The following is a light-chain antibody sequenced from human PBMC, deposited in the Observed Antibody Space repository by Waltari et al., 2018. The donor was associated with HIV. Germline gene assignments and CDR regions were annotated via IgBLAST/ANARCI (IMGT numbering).Light chain of an antibody. CDR3: QSYDSSLSGFI. CDR1: NSNIGSVYD. J-gene: IGLJ1*01. CDR2: GNC. V-gene: IGLV1-40*01. Sequence: QSVLTQPPSVSGAPGQRVTISCTGSNSNIGSVYDVHWYTQVPGTVPKLLIYGNCNRPSGVPCRISGSKSGSSASLAISVLQADDESDYYCQSYDSSLSGFIFGTGTRVTVL.